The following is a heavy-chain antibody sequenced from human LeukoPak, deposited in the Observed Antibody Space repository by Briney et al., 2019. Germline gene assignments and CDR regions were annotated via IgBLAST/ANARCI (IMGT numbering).Heavy chain of an antibody. CDR2: FYYSAT. D-gene: IGHD2-15*01. V-gene: IGHV4-39*01. CDR3: VTNSQGSR. J-gene: IGHJ4*02. CDR1: GGSVNSNGYY. Sequence: SETLSLTCTVSGGSVNSNGYYWGWIRQPPGKGLEWIGNFYYSATFYNPSLQSRVTISVDTSKKQFSLKLNSVTAADTAVYYCVTNSQGSRWGQGTLVTVSS.